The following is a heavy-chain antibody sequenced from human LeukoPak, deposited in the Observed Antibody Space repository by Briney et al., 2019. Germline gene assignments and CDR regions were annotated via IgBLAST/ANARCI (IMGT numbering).Heavy chain of an antibody. V-gene: IGHV1-46*03. CDR2: INPSGGST. CDR1: GYTFTSYY. J-gene: IGHJ4*02. CDR3: ARARYYGSGSYYTNPYFDY. D-gene: IGHD3-10*01. Sequence: ASVKVSCKASGYTFTSYYMHWVRQAPGQGLERTGIINPSGGSTSYAQKFQGRVTMTRDTSTSTVYMELSSLRSEDTAVYYCARARYYGSGSYYTNPYFDYWGQGTLVTVSS.